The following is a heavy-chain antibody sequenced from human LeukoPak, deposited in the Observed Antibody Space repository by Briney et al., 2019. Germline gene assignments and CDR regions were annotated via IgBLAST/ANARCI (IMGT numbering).Heavy chain of an antibody. V-gene: IGHV3-7*05. Sequence: PGGSLRLSCAASGFTFSSYGMSWGRQAPGKGLEWVANIKQDGSEGYYVDSVKGRFAISRDNAKNSLSLQMNSLRAEDTAVYYCARVLLGEYFQHWGQGTLVTVSS. CDR3: ARVLLGEYFQH. J-gene: IGHJ1*01. CDR2: IKQDGSEG. D-gene: IGHD2/OR15-2a*01. CDR1: GFTFSSYG.